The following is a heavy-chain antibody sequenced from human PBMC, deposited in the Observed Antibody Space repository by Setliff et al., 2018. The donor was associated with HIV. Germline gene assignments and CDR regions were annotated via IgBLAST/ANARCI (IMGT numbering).Heavy chain of an antibody. V-gene: IGHV4-61*01. CDR2: SGST. J-gene: IGHJ4*02. Sequence: SETLSLTCTVSGDSVSSRSYYWGWIRQPPGKGLEWIGYSGSTTYNPSLRSRVTISVDTSKNQFSLKLSSVTAADTAVYYCARETSGSYYGEYYFDYWGQGTLVTVSS. D-gene: IGHD1-26*01. CDR1: GDSVSSRSYY. CDR3: ARETSGSYYGEYYFDY.